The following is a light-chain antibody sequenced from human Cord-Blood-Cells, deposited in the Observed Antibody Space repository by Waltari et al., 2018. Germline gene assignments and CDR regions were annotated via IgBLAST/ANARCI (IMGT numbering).Light chain of an antibody. V-gene: IGLV2-23*01. Sequence: SALTQPASVSGSPGQSITISCTGTSSDVGPYNLVSWYQQHPGKAPKLMIYEGSKRPSGVSNRFSGSKSGNTASLTISGLQAEDEADYYCCSYAGSSRVFGGGTKLTVL. J-gene: IGLJ3*02. CDR3: CSYAGSSRV. CDR1: SSDVGPYNL. CDR2: EGS.